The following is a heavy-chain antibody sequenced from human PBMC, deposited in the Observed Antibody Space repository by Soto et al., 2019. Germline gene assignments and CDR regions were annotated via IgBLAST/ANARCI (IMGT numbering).Heavy chain of an antibody. CDR2: TYYRSKWYN. CDR1: GDSVSSNSAA. V-gene: IGHV6-1*01. D-gene: IGHD1-26*01. CDR3: ARGEDPLLKYYYYGMDV. J-gene: IGHJ6*02. Sequence: SQTLSLTCAISGDSVSSNSAAWNWIRQSPSRGLEWLGRTYYRSKWYNDYAVSVKSRITINPDTSKNQFSLRLNSVTPEDTAVYYCARGEDPLLKYYYYGMDVWGQGTTVTVSS.